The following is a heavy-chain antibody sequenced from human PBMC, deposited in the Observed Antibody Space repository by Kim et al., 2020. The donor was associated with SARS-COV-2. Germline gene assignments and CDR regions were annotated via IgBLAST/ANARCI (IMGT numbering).Heavy chain of an antibody. D-gene: IGHD3-10*01. J-gene: IGHJ5*02. Sequence: SVKGRYTISRDNSKNTLYLQMNRLRAEGTAVYYCAKSVLLGFGEPSWFDPWGQGTLVTVSS. CDR3: AKSVLLGFGEPSWFDP. V-gene: IGHV3-23*01.